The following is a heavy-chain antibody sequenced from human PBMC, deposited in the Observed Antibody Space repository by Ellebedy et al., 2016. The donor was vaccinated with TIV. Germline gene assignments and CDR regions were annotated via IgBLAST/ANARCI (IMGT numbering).Heavy chain of an antibody. CDR1: GFTFSSFA. CDR2: LWYDGSNK. J-gene: IGHJ4*02. D-gene: IGHD3-16*01. Sequence: GGSLRLXXAASGFTFSSFAMHWVRQAPGKGLEWVAILWYDGSNKDYVDSVKGRFSISRDNSKNTVYLEMNSLRAEDTAVYYCARGEGWVDYWGQGTLVTVSS. V-gene: IGHV3-33*01. CDR3: ARGEGWVDY.